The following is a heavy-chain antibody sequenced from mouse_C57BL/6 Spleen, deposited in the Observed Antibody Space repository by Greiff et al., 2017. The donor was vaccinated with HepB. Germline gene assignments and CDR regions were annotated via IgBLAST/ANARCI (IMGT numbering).Heavy chain of an antibody. CDR2: IYPRSGNT. J-gene: IGHJ1*03. CDR3: ARTPYYYGSSYFYWYFDV. CDR1: GYTFTSYG. D-gene: IGHD1-1*01. Sequence: VQLQQSGAELARPGASVKLSCKASGYTFTSYGISWVKQRTGQGLEWIGEIYPRSGNTYYNEKFKGKATLTADKSSSTAYMEIRSLTSEDSAVYFCARTPYYYGSSYFYWYFDVWGTGTTVTVSS. V-gene: IGHV1-81*01.